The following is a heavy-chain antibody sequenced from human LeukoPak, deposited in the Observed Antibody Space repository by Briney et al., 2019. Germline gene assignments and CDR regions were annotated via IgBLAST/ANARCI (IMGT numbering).Heavy chain of an antibody. J-gene: IGHJ4*02. Sequence: SETLSLTCTVSGGSISSYYCSWIRQPPGKGLEWIGYMYYSGSTNYNPSLKSRVTISVDTSKNQFSLKLSSVTAADTAVYYCARSAYYYDSNRGSYFDYWGQGTLVTVSS. CDR1: GGSISSYY. D-gene: IGHD3-22*01. CDR2: MYYSGST. V-gene: IGHV4-59*08. CDR3: ARSAYYYDSNRGSYFDY.